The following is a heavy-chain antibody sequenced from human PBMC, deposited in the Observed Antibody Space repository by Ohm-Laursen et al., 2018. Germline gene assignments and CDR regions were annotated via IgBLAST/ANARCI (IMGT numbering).Heavy chain of an antibody. CDR1: GFTFSSYG. CDR2: ISGSGGST. Sequence: SLRLSCAAPGFTFSSYGMSWVRQAPGKGLEWVSTISGSGGSTYYADSVKGRFTISRDNSKNTLYLLMNSLRAEDTAVYYCAKGHSSGWYYFDYWGQGTLVTVSS. J-gene: IGHJ4*02. CDR3: AKGHSSGWYYFDY. D-gene: IGHD6-19*01. V-gene: IGHV3-23*01.